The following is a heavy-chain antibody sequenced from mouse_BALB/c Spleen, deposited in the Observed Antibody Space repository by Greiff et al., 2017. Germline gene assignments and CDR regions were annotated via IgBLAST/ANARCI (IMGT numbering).Heavy chain of an antibody. CDR1: GYTFTSYW. Sequence: VQLQQPGAELVKPGASVKLSCKASGYTFTSYWMHWVKQRPGQGLEWIGEIDPSDSYTNYNQKFKGKATLTVDKSSSTAYMQLSSLTSEDSAVYYYARNYGSSYAMDYWGQGTSVTVSS. CDR3: ARNYGSSYAMDY. D-gene: IGHD1-1*01. V-gene: IGHV1-69*02. CDR2: IDPSDSYT. J-gene: IGHJ4*01.